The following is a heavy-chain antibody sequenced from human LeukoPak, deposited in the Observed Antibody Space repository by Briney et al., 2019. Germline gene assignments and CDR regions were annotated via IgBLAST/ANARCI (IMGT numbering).Heavy chain of an antibody. CDR3: ARASGSGSYRSAFGH. CDR1: GFTFSSYA. CDR2: ISYDGSNK. Sequence: GGSLRLSCAASGFTFSSYAMHWVRQAPGKGLEWVAVISYDGSNKYYADSVKGRFTVSRDNAKNSLYLQMNSLRAEDTAVYYCARASGSGSYRSAFGHWGQGTLVTVSS. D-gene: IGHD3-10*01. V-gene: IGHV3-30*04. J-gene: IGHJ4*02.